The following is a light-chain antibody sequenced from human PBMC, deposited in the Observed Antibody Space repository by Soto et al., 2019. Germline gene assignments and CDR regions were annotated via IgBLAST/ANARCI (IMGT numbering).Light chain of an antibody. Sequence: DIQMTQSPSTLSASVGDRVTITYRASQTINSWLAWYQQKPGKAPKLLIYDASSLESGVPSRFSGSGSGTEFTLTISSLQTDDFATYYCQQYNTYPWTFGQGTKVEIK. CDR1: QTINSW. CDR2: DAS. CDR3: QQYNTYPWT. J-gene: IGKJ1*01. V-gene: IGKV1-5*01.